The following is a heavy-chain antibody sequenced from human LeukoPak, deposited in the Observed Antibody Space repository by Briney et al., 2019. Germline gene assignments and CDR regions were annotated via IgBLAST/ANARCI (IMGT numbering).Heavy chain of an antibody. D-gene: IGHD1-26*01. Sequence: GGSLRLSCAASGFTFSSYSMNWVRQAPGKGLEWVSSISSSSSYIYYADSVKGRFTISRDNAKKSLYLQMNSLRVEDTGVYYCASWGEGALDNWGQGTLVTVSP. CDR1: GFTFSSYS. CDR3: ASWGEGALDN. J-gene: IGHJ4*02. CDR2: ISSSSSYI. V-gene: IGHV3-21*01.